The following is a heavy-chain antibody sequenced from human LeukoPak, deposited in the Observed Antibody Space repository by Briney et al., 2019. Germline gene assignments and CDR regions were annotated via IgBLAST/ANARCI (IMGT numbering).Heavy chain of an antibody. J-gene: IGHJ4*02. CDR3: VREDTPATANY. Sequence: GGSLRLSCAASGFNFANHAMSWVRQTAGKGLEWVSAISGGGDITYYADAVKGRFTISRDNSKDTLFLQMHSLRPGDTAVYYCVREDTPATANYWGQGTLVTISS. CDR1: GFNFANHA. D-gene: IGHD2-21*02. V-gene: IGHV3-23*01. CDR2: ISGGGDIT.